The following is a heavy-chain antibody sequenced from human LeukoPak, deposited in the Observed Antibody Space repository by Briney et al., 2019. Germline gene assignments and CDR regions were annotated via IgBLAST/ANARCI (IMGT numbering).Heavy chain of an antibody. CDR3: ARIGYYDSSGSDY. CDR2: NSSDGDST. Sequence: GGSLGLSCLASEFTLSSYIMHWVRQAPGKGLEYVSANSSDGDSTYNADSVKGRFTISRDNSKNTLYLQMNSLRAEDTAMYYCARIGYYDSSGSDYWGQGTLVTVSS. V-gene: IGHV3-64*04. J-gene: IGHJ4*02. CDR1: EFTLSSYI. D-gene: IGHD3-22*01.